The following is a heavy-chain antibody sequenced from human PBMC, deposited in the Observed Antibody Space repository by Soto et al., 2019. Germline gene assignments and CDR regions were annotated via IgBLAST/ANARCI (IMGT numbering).Heavy chain of an antibody. V-gene: IGHV1-46*01. CDR1: GYTFTSYY. CDR2: INPSGGST. CDR3: ARQWPPLLWLGDLFYLDY. J-gene: IGHJ4*02. D-gene: IGHD3-10*01. Sequence: ASVKVSCKASGYTFTSYYMHWVRQAPGQGLEWMGIINPSGGSTSYAQKFQGRVTMTRDTSTSTVYMELSSLRSEDTAVYYCARQWPPLLWLGDLFYLDYWGQGPLVTVPS.